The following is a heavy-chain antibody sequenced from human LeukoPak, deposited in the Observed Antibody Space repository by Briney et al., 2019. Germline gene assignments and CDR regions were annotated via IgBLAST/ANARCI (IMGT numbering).Heavy chain of an antibody. J-gene: IGHJ4*02. Sequence: SETLSLTCAVYGGSFSGYYWSWIRQPPEKGLEWIGEINHSGTTNPNPSLKSRVTISVDTSKDQFSLKLSSVTAADTAVYYCARTQVWSGYYPHYFDYWGQGALVTVSS. CDR3: ARTQVWSGYYPHYFDY. D-gene: IGHD3-3*01. CDR1: GGSFSGYY. V-gene: IGHV4-34*01. CDR2: INHSGTT.